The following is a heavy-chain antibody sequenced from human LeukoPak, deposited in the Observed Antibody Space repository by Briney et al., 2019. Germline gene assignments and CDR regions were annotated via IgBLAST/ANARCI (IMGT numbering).Heavy chain of an antibody. CDR3: ARQGGYSGYDLDY. D-gene: IGHD5-12*01. CDR2: IYPGDSDT. CDR1: GYSFSTYW. V-gene: IGHV5-51*01. J-gene: IGHJ4*02. Sequence: GESLKISCKGSGYSFSTYWIGWIRQMPGRGLEWMGIIYPGDSDTRYSPSSQGQVTISADKSISTAYLQWSSLKASDTAMYYCARQGGYSGYDLDYWGQGTLVTVSS.